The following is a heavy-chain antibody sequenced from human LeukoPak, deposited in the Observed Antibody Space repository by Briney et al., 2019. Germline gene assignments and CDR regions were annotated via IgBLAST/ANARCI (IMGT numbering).Heavy chain of an antibody. V-gene: IGHV3-7*01. CDR3: ATDVGSGWKRLDGFHV. J-gene: IGHJ3*01. CDR1: GFTFSSYW. D-gene: IGHD6-19*01. CDR2: INQDGGEK. Sequence: GGSLRLSCAASGFTFSSYWMTWVRQAPGKGLEWVANINQDGGEKYYVDSVKGRFTISRDNAKNSLYLQMHSLRAEDTAVYYCATDVGSGWKRLDGFHVWGQGTMVTVSS.